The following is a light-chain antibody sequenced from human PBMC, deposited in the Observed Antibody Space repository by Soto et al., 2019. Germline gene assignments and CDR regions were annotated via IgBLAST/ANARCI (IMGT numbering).Light chain of an antibody. CDR1: QSVSSN. Sequence: EIVMTQSPATLSVSPGERATLSCRASQSVSSNLAWYQQKPGQAPRLLIYGASTRATGIPARFSGSRSGTEFTLTISSLQSEDFAVYYCQQYDNWPPLTFGQGTRLEI. CDR2: GAS. J-gene: IGKJ5*01. V-gene: IGKV3-15*01. CDR3: QQYDNWPPLT.